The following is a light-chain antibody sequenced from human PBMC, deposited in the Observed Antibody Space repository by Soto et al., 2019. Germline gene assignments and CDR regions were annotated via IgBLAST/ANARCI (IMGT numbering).Light chain of an antibody. Sequence: DIQMTQSPSTLSASVRDRVTITCRASQTISSWLAWFQQRPGRAPKFLIYKASSLKNGVPLRFSGSGSGTQFTLTNSSLQPDDFATYYSQQYETFSGTFGPGTKVDIK. CDR2: KAS. CDR3: QQYETFSGT. V-gene: IGKV1-5*03. J-gene: IGKJ1*01. CDR1: QTISSW.